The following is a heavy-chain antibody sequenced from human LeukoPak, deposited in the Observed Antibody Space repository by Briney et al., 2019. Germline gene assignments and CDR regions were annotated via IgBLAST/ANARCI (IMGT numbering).Heavy chain of an antibody. J-gene: IGHJ6*03. V-gene: IGHV4-59*07. Sequence: PSDTLSLTCTVSGGPLSSYYWSWIRQPPGKGLEWIGYIYYSGSTNYNPSLKSRVTISVDTSKNQFSLKLSSVTAADTAVYYCARGLWFGELDYYYYYYYMDVWGKGTTVTVSS. D-gene: IGHD3-10*01. CDR1: GGPLSSYY. CDR3: ARGLWFGELDYYYYYYYMDV. CDR2: IYYSGST.